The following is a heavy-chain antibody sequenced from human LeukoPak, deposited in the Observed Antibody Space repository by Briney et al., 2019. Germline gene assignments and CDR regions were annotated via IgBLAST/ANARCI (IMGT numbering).Heavy chain of an antibody. V-gene: IGHV3-30-3*01. D-gene: IGHD3-22*01. CDR3: ARDRYYDSSGLDY. Sequence: GGSLRLSCAASGFTFSSYAMHWVRQAPGKGLEWVAVISYDGSNKYYADSVKGRFTISRDNSKNTLYLQMNSLRAEDTAVYYCARDRYYDSSGLDYWGQGTLVTVSS. CDR2: ISYDGSNK. J-gene: IGHJ4*02. CDR1: GFTFSSYA.